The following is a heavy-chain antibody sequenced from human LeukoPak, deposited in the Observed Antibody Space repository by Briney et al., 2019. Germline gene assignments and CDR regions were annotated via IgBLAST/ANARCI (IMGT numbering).Heavy chain of an antibody. J-gene: IGHJ2*01. D-gene: IGHD5-18*01. CDR3: ARRTAMVRRNRYWYFDL. CDR2: IYYSGST. V-gene: IGHV4-59*08. Sequence: SETLSLTCTVSGGSISSYYWSWIRQPPGKGLEWIGYIYYSGSTNYNPSLKSRVTISVDTSKNLFSLKLSSVTAADTAVYYCARRTAMVRRNRYWYFDLWGRGTLVTVSS. CDR1: GGSISSYY.